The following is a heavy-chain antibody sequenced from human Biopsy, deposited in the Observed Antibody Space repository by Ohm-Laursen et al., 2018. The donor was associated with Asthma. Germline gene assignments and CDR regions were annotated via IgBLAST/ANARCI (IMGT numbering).Heavy chain of an antibody. J-gene: IGHJ4*02. CDR1: GFTFSSYA. CDR3: ARGPPVDRED. D-gene: IGHD5-24*01. V-gene: IGHV4-31*02. Sequence: LRLSCSASGFTFSSYAMSWIRQHPGKGLEWIGYIYYSGSTYYNPSLKSRVTISVDTSKNQFSLKLSSVTAADTAVYYCARGPPVDREDWGQGTLVTVSS. CDR2: IYYSGST.